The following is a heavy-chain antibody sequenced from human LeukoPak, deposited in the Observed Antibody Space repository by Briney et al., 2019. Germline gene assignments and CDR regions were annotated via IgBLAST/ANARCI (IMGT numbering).Heavy chain of an antibody. J-gene: IGHJ4*02. Sequence: SETLSLTCTVSGYSISSGYYWGWIRQPPGKGLEWIGSIYYSGSTYYNPSLKSRVTISVDTSKNQFSLKLSSVTAADTAVYYCASRIVATYGYWGQGTLVTVSS. CDR2: IYYSGST. CDR1: GYSISSGYY. D-gene: IGHD5-12*01. CDR3: ASRIVATYGY. V-gene: IGHV4-38-2*02.